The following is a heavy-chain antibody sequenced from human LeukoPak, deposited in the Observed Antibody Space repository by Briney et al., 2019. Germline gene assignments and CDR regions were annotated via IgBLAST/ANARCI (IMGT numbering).Heavy chain of an antibody. V-gene: IGHV4-59*08. CDR1: GGSISSYY. CDR3: ARRGVAVAGTRFRWFDP. D-gene: IGHD6-19*01. CDR2: IYYSGST. Sequence: PSETLSLTCTVSGGSISSYYWSWIRQPPGKGLEWIGYIYYSGSTNYNPPLKSRVTISVDTSKNQFSLKLSSVTAADTAVYYCARRGVAVAGTRFRWFDPWGQGTLVTVSS. J-gene: IGHJ5*02.